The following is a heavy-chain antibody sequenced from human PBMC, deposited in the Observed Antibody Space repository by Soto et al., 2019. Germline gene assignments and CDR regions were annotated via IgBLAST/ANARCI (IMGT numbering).Heavy chain of an antibody. V-gene: IGHV4-31*03. CDR3: AREVVAATRGIDP. CDR1: GGSISSGGYY. CDR2: IYYSGST. Sequence: QVQLQESGPGLVKPSQTLSLTCTVSGGSISSGGYYWSWIRQHPGKGLEWIGYIYYSGSTYYNPYLKSRDTISVDTSKNQFSLKLSSVTAADTAVYYCAREVVAATRGIDPWGQGTLVNVSS. D-gene: IGHD2-15*01. J-gene: IGHJ5*02.